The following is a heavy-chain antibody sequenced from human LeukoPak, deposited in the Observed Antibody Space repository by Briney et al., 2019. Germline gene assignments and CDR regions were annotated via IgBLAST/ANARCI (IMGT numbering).Heavy chain of an antibody. CDR1: GYTFTSYD. J-gene: IGHJ5*02. CDR2: MNPNSGNT. V-gene: IGHV1-8*01. D-gene: IGHD1-20*01. CDR3: ARPAQSYNWNDGGFDP. Sequence: GESLKISCKASGYTFTSYDINWVRQATGQGLEWMGWMNPNSGNTGYAQKFQGRVTMTRNTSISTAYMELSSLRSEDTAVYYCARPAQSYNWNDGGFDPWGQGTLVTVSS.